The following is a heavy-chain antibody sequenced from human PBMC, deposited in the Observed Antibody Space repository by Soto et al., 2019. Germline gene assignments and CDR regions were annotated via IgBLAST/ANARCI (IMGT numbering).Heavy chain of an antibody. V-gene: IGHV1-69*13. D-gene: IGHD2-15*01. Sequence: ASVKVSCKASGGTFSSYAISWVRQAPGQGLEWMGGIIPIFGTANYAQKFQGRVTITADESTSTAYMELSSLRSEDTAVYYCARAGDIVVVVADTTGYYYGMDVWGQGTTVTVSS. CDR3: ARAGDIVVVVADTTGYYYGMDV. CDR2: IIPIFGTA. J-gene: IGHJ6*02. CDR1: GGTFSSYA.